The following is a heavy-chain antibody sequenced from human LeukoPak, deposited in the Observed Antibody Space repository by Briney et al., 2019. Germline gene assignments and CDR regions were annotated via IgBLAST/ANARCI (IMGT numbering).Heavy chain of an antibody. D-gene: IGHD2-15*01. Sequence: PSETLSLTCTVSGDSISSGDYYWSWIRQPAGKGLEWIGRISSSGSTNYNPSLKSRVTISVDTSKNQFSLKLSSVTAADTAVYYCARAPDSRRWYDYWGQGTLVTVSS. CDR2: ISSSGST. V-gene: IGHV4-61*02. CDR3: ARAPDSRRWYDY. CDR1: GDSISSGDYY. J-gene: IGHJ4*02.